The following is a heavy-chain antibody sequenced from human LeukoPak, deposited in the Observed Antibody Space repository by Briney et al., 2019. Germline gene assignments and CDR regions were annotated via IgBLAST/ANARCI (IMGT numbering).Heavy chain of an antibody. CDR1: MFTVSSNY. D-gene: IGHD2-2*01. Sequence: GGSLRLSCAASMFTVSSNYMSWVRQAPGKGLEWVSVIYSGGSTYYADSVKGRFTISRDNSKNTLYLQMNSLRAEDTAVYYCASHCSSTSCYSAPYSFDYWGQGTLVTVSS. CDR2: IYSGGST. V-gene: IGHV3-53*01. J-gene: IGHJ4*02. CDR3: ASHCSSTSCYSAPYSFDY.